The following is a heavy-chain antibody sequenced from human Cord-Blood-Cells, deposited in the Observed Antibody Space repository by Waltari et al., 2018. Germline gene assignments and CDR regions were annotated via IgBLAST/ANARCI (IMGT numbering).Heavy chain of an antibody. V-gene: IGHV4-34*01. J-gene: IGHJ4*01. CDR1: GGSFSGYY. CDR3: ARVNYYGSWSYTIDY. D-gene: IGHD3-10*01. Sequence: QVQLQQWGAGLLKPSETLSLTCAVYGGSFSGYYWSWIRQPPGKGLEWIGEINHSGSTNYNHSRNSRVTISVYTSKNQFSLKLSSETAADTSVYYCARVNYYGSWSYTIDYWGHGTLVTVSS. CDR2: INHSGST.